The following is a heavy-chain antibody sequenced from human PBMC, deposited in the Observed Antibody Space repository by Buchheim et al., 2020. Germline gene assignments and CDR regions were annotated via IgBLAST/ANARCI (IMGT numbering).Heavy chain of an antibody. V-gene: IGHV4-4*01. J-gene: IGHJ4*02. D-gene: IGHD3-3*01. CDR2: ISSGGRS. CDR1: GGPISGSDW. Sequence: QVQLQESGPGLVKPSETLSLTCAVSGGPISGSDWWSWVRQPPGKGLEWVGEISSGGRSNYNPSLKSRVTISIDKARNQFFLKLTSVTAANTAVYCCARENWSGEGGYGCWGQGTL. CDR3: ARENWSGEGGYGC.